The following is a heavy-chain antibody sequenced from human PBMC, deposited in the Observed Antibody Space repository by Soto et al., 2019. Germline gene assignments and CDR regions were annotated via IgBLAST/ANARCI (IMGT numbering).Heavy chain of an antibody. Sequence: ASVKVSCTASGYSFTDYHIHWVRQAPGQGLEWLGRINPKSGGTSTAQKFQGWVTMTRDRSISTVYMGLTRLRSDDTAVYFCARGHSTDCSNGVCAFFYNHEMDVWGQGTTVTVSS. D-gene: IGHD2-8*01. CDR2: INPKSGGT. V-gene: IGHV1-2*04. CDR1: GYSFTDYH. CDR3: ARGHSTDCSNGVCAFFYNHEMDV. J-gene: IGHJ6*02.